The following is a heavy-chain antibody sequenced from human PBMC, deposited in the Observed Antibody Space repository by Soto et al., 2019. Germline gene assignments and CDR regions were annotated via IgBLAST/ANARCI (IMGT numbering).Heavy chain of an antibody. CDR1: GFTFGAYA. CDR2: ISGSSSGT. Sequence: GGSLRLSCEASGFTFGAYAMSWVRQAPGKGLEWVSGISGSSSGTYYADSVKCRFTISRDNSKNTLYLQMSSLRGEDRAVYYCAKVRGENLWVYYYAMDVWGQGTAVTVSS. J-gene: IGHJ6*02. D-gene: IGHD4-17*01. CDR3: AKVRGENLWVYYYAMDV. V-gene: IGHV3-23*01.